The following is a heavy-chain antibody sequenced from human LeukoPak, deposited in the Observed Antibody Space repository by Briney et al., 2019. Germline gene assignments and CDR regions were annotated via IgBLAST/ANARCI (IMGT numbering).Heavy chain of an antibody. J-gene: IGHJ6*03. CDR2: ISGSSSTI. D-gene: IGHD3-10*01. CDR1: GFTFSSYT. Sequence: PGGSLRLSCAASGFTFSSYTMNWVRQAPGKGLEWVSYISGSSSTIYYADSVKGRFTISRDNAKNSLYLQMNSLRAEDTAVYSCAREGYYGSGLYYYYYMDVWSKGATVTVSS. V-gene: IGHV3-48*01. CDR3: AREGYYGSGLYYYYYMDV.